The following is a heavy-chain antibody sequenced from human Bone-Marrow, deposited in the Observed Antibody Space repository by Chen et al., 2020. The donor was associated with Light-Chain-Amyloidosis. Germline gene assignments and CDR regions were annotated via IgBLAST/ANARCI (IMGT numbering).Heavy chain of an antibody. CDR3: TTVTYDYVWGSYRYRSY. D-gene: IGHD3-16*02. CDR1: GFTFSNAW. Sequence: EVQLVESGGGLVKPGGSIRLSCAASGFTFSNAWMSWVRQAPGKGLEWVGRIKSKTDGGTTDYAAPVKGRFTISRDDSKNTLYLQMNSLKTEDTAVYYCTTVTYDYVWGSYRYRSYWGQGTLVTVSS. J-gene: IGHJ4*02. CDR2: IKSKTDGGTT. V-gene: IGHV3-15*01.